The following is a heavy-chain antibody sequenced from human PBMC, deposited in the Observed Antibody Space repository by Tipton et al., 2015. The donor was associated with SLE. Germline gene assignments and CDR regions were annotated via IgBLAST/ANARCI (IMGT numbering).Heavy chain of an antibody. CDR2: IYTSGT. D-gene: IGHD3-10*01. Sequence: TLSLTCTVSGGSISTYYWTWIRQPAGKALEWIGRIYTSGTNYNPSLKSRVTMSVDTSKNQFSLTLSSVTAADTAVYYCARELMVVRGLSRRDAFDIWGQGAMVTVSS. CDR1: GGSISTYY. J-gene: IGHJ3*02. V-gene: IGHV4-4*07. CDR3: ARELMVVRGLSRRDAFDI.